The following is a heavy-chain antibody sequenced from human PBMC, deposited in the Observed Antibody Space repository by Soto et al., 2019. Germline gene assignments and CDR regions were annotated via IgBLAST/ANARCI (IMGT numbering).Heavy chain of an antibody. CDR2: ISWNSGNI. D-gene: IGHD2-2*01. V-gene: IGHV3-9*01. CDR3: AKDIRGLAPYSNRYCRGTSRVDFGMDV. Sequence: EVQLVESGGGLVQPGRSLRLSCAASGFTFDDYAMHWARQAPGKGLEWVSGISWNSGNIGYADSVKGRFTISRDNAKKSLYLQMNSLRAEDTALYYCAKDIRGLAPYSNRYCRGTSRVDFGMDVWGQGTTVTVSS. J-gene: IGHJ6*02. CDR1: GFTFDDYA.